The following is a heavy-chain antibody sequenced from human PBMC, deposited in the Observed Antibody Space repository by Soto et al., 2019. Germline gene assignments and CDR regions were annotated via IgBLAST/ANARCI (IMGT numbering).Heavy chain of an antibody. V-gene: IGHV1-69*13. Sequence: GASVKVSCKAPGGTFSSYAISWVRQAPGQGLEWMGGIIPIFGTANYAQKFQGRVTITADESTSTAYMELSSLRSEDTAVYYCARGAAPHYYYYGMDVWGQGTTVTVSS. D-gene: IGHD2-15*01. CDR2: IIPIFGTA. CDR3: ARGAAPHYYYYGMDV. CDR1: GGTFSSYA. J-gene: IGHJ6*02.